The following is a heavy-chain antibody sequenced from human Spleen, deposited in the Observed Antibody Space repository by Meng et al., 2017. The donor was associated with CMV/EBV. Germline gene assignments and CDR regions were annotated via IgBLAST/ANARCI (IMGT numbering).Heavy chain of an antibody. CDR3: ARDSRPGSYWYFDL. V-gene: IGHV4-31*02. CDR2: IYYNGIT. D-gene: IGHD1-14*01. Sequence: SGGSVSSGGFYWSWIRQHPGKGLEWIGYIYYNGITYYSPSLKSRITMSVDTSKNQFSLRLSSVTAADTAVYYCARDSRPGSYWYFDLWGRGTLVTVSS. CDR1: GGSVSSGGFY. J-gene: IGHJ2*01.